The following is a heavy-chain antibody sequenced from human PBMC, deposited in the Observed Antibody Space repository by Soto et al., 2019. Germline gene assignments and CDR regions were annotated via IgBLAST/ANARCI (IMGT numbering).Heavy chain of an antibody. D-gene: IGHD2-8*02. CDR3: ARDTVPSDV. J-gene: IGHJ6*02. CDR1: GYTFTSYA. Sequence: QVPLVQSGAEVKKPGASVKVSCKASGYTFTSYAMHWVRQAPGQRLEWMGWINAGNGNTKYSQKFQGRVTIARDTSGSMAYMELIRLGGEDMDVYYCARDTVPSDVCGQGTTVTVAS. V-gene: IGHV1-3*01. CDR2: INAGNGNT.